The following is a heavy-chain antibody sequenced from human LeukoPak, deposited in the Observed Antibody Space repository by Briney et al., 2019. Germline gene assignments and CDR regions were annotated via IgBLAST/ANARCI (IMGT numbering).Heavy chain of an antibody. CDR2: IYTSGST. Sequence: SETLSLTCTVSGGSISSYYWSWIRQPAGKGLEWIGRIYTSGSTNYNPSLKSRVTMSVDTSKNQFSLKLSSVTAADTAVYYRARGRESHTAMVRGSGWFDLWGQGALVTVSS. CDR1: GGSISSYY. V-gene: IGHV4-4*07. D-gene: IGHD5-18*01. J-gene: IGHJ5*02. CDR3: ARGRESHTAMVRGSGWFDL.